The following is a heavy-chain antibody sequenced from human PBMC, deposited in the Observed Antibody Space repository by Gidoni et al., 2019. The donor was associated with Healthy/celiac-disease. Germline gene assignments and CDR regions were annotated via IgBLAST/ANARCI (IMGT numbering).Heavy chain of an antibody. D-gene: IGHD2-2*01. CDR3: ATNMGSTGG. CDR2: IIPIFGIA. CDR1: GGTFSSYA. V-gene: IGHV1-69*04. Sequence: QVQLVQPGAEVKKPGSSVKVSCKASGGTFSSYAISWVRQAPGQGLEWMGRIIPIFGIANYARKFQGRVTITANKSTSTAYMELSSLGSEETAVYYWATNMGSTGGWGQGTLVTVSS. J-gene: IGHJ4*02.